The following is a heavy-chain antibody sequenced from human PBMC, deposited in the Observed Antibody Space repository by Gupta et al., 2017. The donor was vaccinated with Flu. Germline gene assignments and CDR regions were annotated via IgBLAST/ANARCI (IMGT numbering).Heavy chain of an antibody. CDR2: INPSGGST. V-gene: IGHV1-46*01. CDR1: GYTFTSYY. J-gene: IGHJ4*02. CDR3: ARTLGYCTNGVCPGYYFDY. D-gene: IGHD2-8*01. Sequence: QVQLVQSGAEVKKPGASVKVSCKASGYTFTSYYMHWVRQAPGQGLEWMGIINPSGGSTSYAQKFQGRVTMTRDTSTSTFYMELSSLRSEDTAVYYCARTLGYCTNGVCPGYYFDYWGQGTLVTVSS.